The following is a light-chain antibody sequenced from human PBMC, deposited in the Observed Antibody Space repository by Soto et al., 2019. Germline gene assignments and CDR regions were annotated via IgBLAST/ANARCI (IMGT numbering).Light chain of an antibody. CDR3: QSYDSSLSVV. J-gene: IGLJ2*01. CDR1: SSNIGAGYD. CDR2: GNS. V-gene: IGLV1-40*01. Sequence: QPVLTQPPSVSGAPGQRVTISCTGSSSNIGAGYDVHWYQQLPGTAPKLLISGNSNRPSGVPDRFSGSKSATSASLAITGLRAEDEADYYCQSYDSSLSVVFGGGTKLTVL.